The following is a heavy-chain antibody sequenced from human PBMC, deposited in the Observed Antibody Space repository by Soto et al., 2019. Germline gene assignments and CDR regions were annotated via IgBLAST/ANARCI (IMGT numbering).Heavy chain of an antibody. V-gene: IGHV3-33*01. CDR3: ARDGYSSSYCFDY. CDR2: IWYDGSNK. CDR1: GFTFSSYG. Sequence: GGSLRLSCAASGFTFSSYGMHWVRQAPGKGLEWVAVIWYDGSNKYYADSVKGRFTISRDNSKNTLYLQMNSLRAEDTAVYYCARDGYSSSYCFDYWAQGTLVTVS. J-gene: IGHJ4*02. D-gene: IGHD6-6*01.